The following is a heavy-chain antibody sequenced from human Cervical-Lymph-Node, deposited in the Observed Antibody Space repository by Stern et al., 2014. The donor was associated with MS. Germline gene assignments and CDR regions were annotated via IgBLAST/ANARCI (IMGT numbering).Heavy chain of an antibody. CDR3: AREITAPGIGCFDH. CDR2: VYYRGGT. V-gene: IGHV4-61*01. Sequence: QLQLQESGPGLVKPSETLSLTCTVSGGSVSSDSSYWTWIRQPPGKRLEWIGYVYYRGGTNYSPSLQSRVTISVDTSKNQFSLKLTSVTAADTAVYYCAREITAPGIGCFDHWGQGIPVTVSS. J-gene: IGHJ4*02. D-gene: IGHD1-1*01. CDR1: GGSVSSDSSY.